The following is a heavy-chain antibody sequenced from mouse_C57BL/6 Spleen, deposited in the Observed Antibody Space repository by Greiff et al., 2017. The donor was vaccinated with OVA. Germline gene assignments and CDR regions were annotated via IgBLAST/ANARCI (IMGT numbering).Heavy chain of an antibody. CDR2: IYPGSGST. D-gene: IGHD1-1*01. V-gene: IGHV1-55*01. CDR1: GYTFTSYW. CDR3: ARKDYGDDWYFDV. J-gene: IGHJ1*03. Sequence: QVQLKQPGAELVKPGASVKMSCKASGYTFTSYWITWVKQRPGQGLEWIGDIYPGSGSTNYNEKFKSKATLTVDTSSSTAYMQLSSLTSEDSAVYYCARKDYGDDWYFDVWGTGTTVTVSS.